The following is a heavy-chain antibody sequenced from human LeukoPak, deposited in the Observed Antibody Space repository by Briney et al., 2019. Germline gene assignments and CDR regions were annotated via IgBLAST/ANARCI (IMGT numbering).Heavy chain of an antibody. Sequence: GGSLRLSCAASGFTFSSYEMNWVRQAPGKGLEWVSYISSSGSTIYYADSVKGRFTISRDNAKNSLYLQMNSLRAGDTAVYCARVLPSGGGDAFDIWGQGTMVTVSS. CDR2: ISSSGSTI. V-gene: IGHV3-48*03. CDR1: GFTFSSYE. CDR3: RVLPSGGGDAFDI. J-gene: IGHJ3*02. D-gene: IGHD3-16*01.